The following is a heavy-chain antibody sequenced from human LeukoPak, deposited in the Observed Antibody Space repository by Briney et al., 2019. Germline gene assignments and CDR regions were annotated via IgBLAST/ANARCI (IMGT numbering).Heavy chain of an antibody. D-gene: IGHD1-7*01. J-gene: IGHJ4*02. V-gene: IGHV1-18*01. CDR3: ARDLGTIAETYYFDY. CDR1: GYTFTSYD. Sequence: GASVKVSCKASGYTFTSYDINWVRQATGQGLEWMGWISAYNGNTNYAQKLQGRVTMTTDTSTSTASMELRSLRSDDTAVYYCARDLGTIAETYYFDYWGQGTLVTVSS. CDR2: ISAYNGNT.